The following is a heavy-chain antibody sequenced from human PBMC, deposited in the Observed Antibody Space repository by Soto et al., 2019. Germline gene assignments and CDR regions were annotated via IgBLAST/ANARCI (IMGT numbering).Heavy chain of an antibody. CDR3: AREVRDTAMVLVDY. CDR2: IYYSGST. V-gene: IGHV4-59*01. CDR1: GGSISSYY. D-gene: IGHD5-18*01. J-gene: IGHJ4*02. Sequence: SETLSLTCTVSGGSISSYYWSWIRQPPGKGLEWIGYIYYSGSTNYNPSLKSRVTISVDTSKNQFSLKLSSVTAADTAVYYCAREVRDTAMVLVDYWGQGTLVTVSS.